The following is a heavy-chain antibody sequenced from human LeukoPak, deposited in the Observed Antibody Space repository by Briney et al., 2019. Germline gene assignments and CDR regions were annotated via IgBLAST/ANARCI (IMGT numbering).Heavy chain of an antibody. J-gene: IGHJ4*02. D-gene: IGHD6-19*01. Sequence: PSETLSLTCTVSGGSISSGSYYWTWIRQPAGKGLEWIGHLYTSGTTSYNPSLQSRVTISADTSKHQFSLRLTAVTAADTAVYYCARAGGSVGWYGTIDSWGQGTLVTVSS. V-gene: IGHV4-61*09. CDR1: GGSISSGSYY. CDR3: ARAGGSVGWYGTIDS. CDR2: LYTSGTT.